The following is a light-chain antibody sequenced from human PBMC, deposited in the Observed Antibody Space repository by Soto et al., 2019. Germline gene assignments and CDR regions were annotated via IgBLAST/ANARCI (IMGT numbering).Light chain of an antibody. CDR2: EVS. CDR1: SGDIGSYNR. J-gene: IGLJ2*01. CDR3: SSYTSTKVL. Sequence: QSALTQPASVSGSPGQSITISCTGTSGDIGSYNRVSWYQQHPGKAPKLIIYEVSDRPSGVSDRFSGSKSGNTASLTISGLQAEDEADYYCSSYTSTKVLFGGGTKLTVL. V-gene: IGLV2-14*01.